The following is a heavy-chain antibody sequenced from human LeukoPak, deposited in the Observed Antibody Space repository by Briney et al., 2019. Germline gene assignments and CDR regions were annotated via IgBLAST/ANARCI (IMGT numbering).Heavy chain of an antibody. CDR1: GYTFTSYG. V-gene: IGHV1-18*01. CDR2: IIAYNGNT. J-gene: IGHJ4*02. CDR3: ARVSLYGDEGDY. D-gene: IGHD4-17*01. Sequence: WASVKVSCKASGYTFTSYGISWVRQAPGQGLEWMGWIIAYNGNTNYAQKLQGRVTMTTDTSTSTAYMELRSLRSDDTAVYYCARVSLYGDEGDYWGQGTLVTVSS.